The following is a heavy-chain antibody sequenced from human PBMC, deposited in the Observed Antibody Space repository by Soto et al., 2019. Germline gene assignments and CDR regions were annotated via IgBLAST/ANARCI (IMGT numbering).Heavy chain of an antibody. V-gene: IGHV4-38-2*01. Sequence: SETLSLTCAVSGYSISSGYYWGWIRQPPGKGLEWIGSIYHSGSTYYNPSLKSRVTISVDTSKNQFSLKLSSVTAADTAVYYCARALAGYSWHAFGIWGQGTMVTVSS. CDR3: ARALAGYSWHAFGI. J-gene: IGHJ3*02. CDR2: IYHSGST. CDR1: GYSISSGYY. D-gene: IGHD1-1*01.